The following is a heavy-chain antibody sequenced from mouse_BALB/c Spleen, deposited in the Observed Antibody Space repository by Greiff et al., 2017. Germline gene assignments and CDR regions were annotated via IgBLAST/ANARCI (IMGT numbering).Heavy chain of an antibody. Sequence: EVKLVESGGGLVKPGGSLKLSCAASGFTFSSYAMSWVRQTPEKRLEWVASISSGGSTYYPDSVKGRFTISRDNARNILYLQMSSLRSEDTAMYYCARGLYGPLFAYWGQGTLVTVSA. V-gene: IGHV5-6-5*01. D-gene: IGHD1-1*01. J-gene: IGHJ3*01. CDR3: ARGLYGPLFAY. CDR2: ISSGGST. CDR1: GFTFSSYA.